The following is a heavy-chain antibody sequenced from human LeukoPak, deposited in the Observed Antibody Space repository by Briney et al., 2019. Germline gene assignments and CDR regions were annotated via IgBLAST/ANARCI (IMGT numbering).Heavy chain of an antibody. CDR1: GASISSSSRADYFF. Sequence: PSETLSLTCTVSGASISSSSRADYFFWGWIRQAPGKGLEWIGSIDYSGHTYYNPSLKTRATISVDTPKNQFSLSLRSVTAADQAFIHLARPLINSWDRFDPWGQGTLITGS. V-gene: IGHV4-39*01. CDR3: ARPLINSWDRFDP. J-gene: IGHJ5*02. CDR2: IDYSGHT. D-gene: IGHD1-26*01.